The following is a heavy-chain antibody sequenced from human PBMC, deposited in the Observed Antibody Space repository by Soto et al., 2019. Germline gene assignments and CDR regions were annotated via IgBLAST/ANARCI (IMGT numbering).Heavy chain of an antibody. CDR3: ARVPRSRSGWSTYYFDC. Sequence: HPGGSLRLSCAASGFTFSSYAMSWVRQAPGKGLEWVSAISGNGVNTYYADSVKGRFTISRDNSKNTLSLQMSSLRAEDTAIYYCARVPRSRSGWSTYYFDCWGQGTLVTVSS. CDR1: GFTFSSYA. CDR2: ISGNGVNT. D-gene: IGHD6-19*01. V-gene: IGHV3-23*01. J-gene: IGHJ4*02.